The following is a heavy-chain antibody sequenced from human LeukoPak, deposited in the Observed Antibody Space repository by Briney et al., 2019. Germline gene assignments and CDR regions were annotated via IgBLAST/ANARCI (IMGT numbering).Heavy chain of an antibody. CDR3: ARATLTGRVLTYYYYGMDV. D-gene: IGHD7-27*01. CDR1: GYTFTGYY. CDR2: INPNSGGT. J-gene: IGHJ6*02. Sequence: GASVKVSCKASGYTFTGYYMHWVRQAPGQGLEWMGWINPNSGGTNYAQKFQGRVTMTRDTSISTAYMELSRLRSDDTAVYYCARATLTGRVLTYYYYGMDVWGQGTTVTVSS. V-gene: IGHV1-2*02.